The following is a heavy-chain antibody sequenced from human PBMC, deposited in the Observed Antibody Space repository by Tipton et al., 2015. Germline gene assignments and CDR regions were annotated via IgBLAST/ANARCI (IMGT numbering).Heavy chain of an antibody. CDR2: ISHGGNT. D-gene: IGHD3-9*01. CDR3: ACHDYDLLTRDYQTVDY. Sequence: TLSLTCTVSGVSISGTSYYWVWIRQPPGKGLEWIGTISHGGNTFYNPSLKSRVTISADTSKNQFSLRLSSVTAADTAVYYCACHDYDLLTRDYQTVDYWGQGTLVTVSS. CDR1: GVSISGTSYY. V-gene: IGHV4-39*07. J-gene: IGHJ4*02.